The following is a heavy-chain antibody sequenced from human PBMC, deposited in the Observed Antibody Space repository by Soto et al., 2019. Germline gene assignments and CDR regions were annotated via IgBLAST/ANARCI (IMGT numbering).Heavy chain of an antibody. D-gene: IGHD2-15*01. CDR1: GETLDCKA. Sequence: GAPAKVTSKASGETLDCKARCWPRQDHGQGLEWMGWLNPKSGMTGSAQKFQGRVTMTTDTSTSTAYMELRSLRSDDTAVYYCARTHMVVAAYANFDYWGQGTLVTVSS. CDR3: ARTHMVVAAYANFDY. CDR2: LNPKSGMT. V-gene: IGHV1-18*01. J-gene: IGHJ4*02.